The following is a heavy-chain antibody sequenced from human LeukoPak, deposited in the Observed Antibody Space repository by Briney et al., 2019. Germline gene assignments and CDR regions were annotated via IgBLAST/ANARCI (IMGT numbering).Heavy chain of an antibody. D-gene: IGHD2-8*01. J-gene: IGHJ4*02. CDR1: GGSISSYY. V-gene: IGHV4-59*08. CDR3: ARHMEEDIVLMVYAFDY. CDR2: IYYSGST. Sequence: PSETLSLTCTVSGGSISSYYWSWIRQPPGKGLEWIGYIYYSGSTNYNPSLKSRVTISVDTSKNQFSLKLSSVTAADTAVYYCARHMEEDIVLMVYAFDYWGQGTLVTVSS.